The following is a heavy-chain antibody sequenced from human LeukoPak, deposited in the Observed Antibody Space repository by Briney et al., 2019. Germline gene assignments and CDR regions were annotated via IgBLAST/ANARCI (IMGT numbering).Heavy chain of an antibody. D-gene: IGHD5-12*01. Sequence: PSETLSLTCTVSGGSISSYYWSWIRQPPGKGLEWIGYIYYSGSTNYNPSLKSRVTISVDTSKNQFSLKLSSVTAADTAVYYCARVDIVATIGEYFDYWGQGTLVTVSS. J-gene: IGHJ4*02. CDR1: GGSISSYY. V-gene: IGHV4-59*08. CDR3: ARVDIVATIGEYFDY. CDR2: IYYSGST.